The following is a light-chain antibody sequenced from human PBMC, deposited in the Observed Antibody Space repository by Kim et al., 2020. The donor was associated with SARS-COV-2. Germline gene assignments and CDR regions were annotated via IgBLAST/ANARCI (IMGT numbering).Light chain of an antibody. CDR3: NSRDSNDNVV. Sequence: SSELTQDPAVSVALGQTVRITCQGDSPRSYYATWYQQKPGQAPILVISGKNNRPSWIPDRFSGSSSGNTASLTITGTQAGDEADYYCNSRDSNDNVVFGG. CDR2: GKN. CDR1: SPRSYY. V-gene: IGLV3-19*01. J-gene: IGLJ2*01.